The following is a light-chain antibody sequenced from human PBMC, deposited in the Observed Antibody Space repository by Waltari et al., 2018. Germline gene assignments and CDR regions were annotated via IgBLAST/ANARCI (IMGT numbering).Light chain of an antibody. Sequence: SYVLTQPPSVSVAPGKTATITCGGNNIGSKSVHWYQQKPGQAPALVVYDDSDRPSGIPERFSGSKSANTATLTISRVEAGDEADYYCQVWDSSSDHVVFGGGTKLTVL. CDR2: DDS. CDR1: NIGSKS. V-gene: IGLV3-21*03. J-gene: IGLJ2*01. CDR3: QVWDSSSDHVV.